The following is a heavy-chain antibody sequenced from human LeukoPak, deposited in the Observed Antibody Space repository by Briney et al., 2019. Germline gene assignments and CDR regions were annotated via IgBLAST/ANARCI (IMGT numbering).Heavy chain of an antibody. J-gene: IGHJ4*02. CDR2: ISSSSSTI. CDR1: GFTFGSYS. V-gene: IGHV3-48*01. CDR3: ARRSPEISGPIDY. Sequence: PGGSLRLSCAASGFTFGSYSMNWVRQAPGKGLEWVSYISSSSSTIYYADSVKGRFTISRDNAKNPLYLQMNSLRAEDTAVYYCARRSPEISGPIDYWGQGTLVTVSS. D-gene: IGHD3-3*01.